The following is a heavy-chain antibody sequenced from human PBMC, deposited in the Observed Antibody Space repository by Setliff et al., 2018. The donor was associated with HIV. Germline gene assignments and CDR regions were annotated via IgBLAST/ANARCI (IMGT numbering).Heavy chain of an antibody. CDR2: IGTGGDT. D-gene: IGHD6-6*01. Sequence: GGSLRLSCATSGFAFSDYDFHWVRQVTGEGLEWVSVIGTGGDTYYADSVKGRFTISRENAKNSLYLQMNNVRAGDTAVYYCTRELNGHTSSHYYFGLDVWGQGTTVTVS. CDR1: GFAFSDYD. CDR3: TRELNGHTSSHYYFGLDV. J-gene: IGHJ6*02. V-gene: IGHV3-13*01.